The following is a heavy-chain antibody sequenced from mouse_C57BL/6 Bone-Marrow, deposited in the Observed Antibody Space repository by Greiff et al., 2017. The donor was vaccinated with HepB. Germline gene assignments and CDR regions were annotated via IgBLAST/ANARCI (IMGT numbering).Heavy chain of an antibody. CDR1: GYTFTSYD. CDR2: TYPRDGST. J-gene: IGHJ3*01. Sequence: VQLQQSGPELVKPGASVKLSCKASGYTFTSYDINWVKQRPGQGLEWIGWTYPRDGSTKYNEKFKGKATLTVDTSSSTAYMELHSLTSAASAVYFGARDDYDWAWFAYWGQGTLVTVSA. D-gene: IGHD2-4*01. V-gene: IGHV1-85*01. CDR3: ARDDYDWAWFAY.